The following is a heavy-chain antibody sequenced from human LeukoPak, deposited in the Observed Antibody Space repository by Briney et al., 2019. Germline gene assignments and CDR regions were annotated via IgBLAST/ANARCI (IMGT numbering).Heavy chain of an antibody. CDR3: ARDRGVLLWSGVTDY. J-gene: IGHJ4*02. V-gene: IGHV3-21*01. CDR1: GFIVSSYS. Sequence: GGSLRLSCAASGFIVSSYSMNWVRQAPGKGLDWVSPISGGSNYIYYADPLKGRFTISRDNAKNSVYLQMSSLRAEDTAVYYCARDRGVLLWSGVTDYWGQGTLVTVSS. CDR2: ISGGSNYI. D-gene: IGHD3-10*01.